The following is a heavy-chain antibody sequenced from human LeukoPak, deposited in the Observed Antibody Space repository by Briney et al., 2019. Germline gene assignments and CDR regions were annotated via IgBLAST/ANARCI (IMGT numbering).Heavy chain of an antibody. CDR3: ARRGSSGVPR. Sequence: PSETLSLTCAVYGGSFSGYYWSWIRQPPGKGLEWIGETNHSGSTNYNPSLKSRVTISVDTSKNQFSLKLSSVTAADTAVYYCARRGSSGVPRWGQGTLVTVSS. D-gene: IGHD6-19*01. V-gene: IGHV4-34*01. CDR2: TNHSGST. CDR1: GGSFSGYY. J-gene: IGHJ4*02.